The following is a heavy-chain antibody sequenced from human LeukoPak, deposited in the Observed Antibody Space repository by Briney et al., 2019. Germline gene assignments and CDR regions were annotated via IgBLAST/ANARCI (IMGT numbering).Heavy chain of an antibody. CDR3: TRVGYYYDEAPGH. CDR2: IRSKAYGGTT. V-gene: IGHV3-49*03. CDR1: GFTFGDYA. Sequence: GGSLRLSCTASGFTFGDYAMSWFRQAPGKGLEWVGFIRSKAYGGTTEYAASVKGRFTISRDDSKSIAYLQMNSLKTEDTAVYYCTRVGYYYDEAPGHWGQGTLVTVSS. J-gene: IGHJ1*01. D-gene: IGHD3-22*01.